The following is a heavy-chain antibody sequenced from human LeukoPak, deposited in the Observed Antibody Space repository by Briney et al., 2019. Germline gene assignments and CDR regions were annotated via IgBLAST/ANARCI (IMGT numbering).Heavy chain of an antibody. D-gene: IGHD3-3*01. CDR2: ISAYNGNT. Sequence: ASVKVSCKASGYTFTSYGISWVRQAPGQGLEWMRWISAYNGNTNYAQKLQGRVTMTTDTSTSTAYMELRSLRSDDTAVYYCARETDSYDFWSGYYSEGYFDYSGQGTLVTVSS. J-gene: IGHJ4*02. CDR3: ARETDSYDFWSGYYSEGYFDY. V-gene: IGHV1-18*01. CDR1: GYTFTSYG.